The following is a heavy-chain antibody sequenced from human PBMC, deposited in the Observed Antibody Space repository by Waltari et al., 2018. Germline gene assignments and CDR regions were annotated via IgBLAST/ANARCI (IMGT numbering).Heavy chain of an antibody. V-gene: IGHV4-34*02. CDR2: INHGGNT. CDR3: VRLEDCTGPGGNCYSGDSFAMDV. J-gene: IGHJ6*02. D-gene: IGHD2-8*02. CDR1: GGSFNGYY. Sequence: QVQLQQWGAGLLQPSETLSLTCALYGGSFNGYYWGWIRQPPGKGLVWIGEINHGGNTNNNPSLRSRVTMLVDTSKSQFSLKRNSVTAADTAVYYCVRLEDCTGPGGNCYSGDSFAMDVWGQGTTVTVSS.